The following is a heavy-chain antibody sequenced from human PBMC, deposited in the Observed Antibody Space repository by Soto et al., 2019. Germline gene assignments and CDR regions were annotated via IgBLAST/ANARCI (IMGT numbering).Heavy chain of an antibody. V-gene: IGHV1-69*02. CDR2: IIPILGIA. J-gene: IGHJ4*02. Sequence: QVQLVQSGAEVKKPGSSVKVSCKASGGTFSSYTISWVRQAPGQGLEWMGRIIPILGIANYAQKFQGRVTITADKSTSTAYRELSSLRSEDTAVYYCACRGYYDSSGYQTEFDDWGQGTLVTVSS. D-gene: IGHD3-22*01. CDR1: GGTFSSYT. CDR3: ACRGYYDSSGYQTEFDD.